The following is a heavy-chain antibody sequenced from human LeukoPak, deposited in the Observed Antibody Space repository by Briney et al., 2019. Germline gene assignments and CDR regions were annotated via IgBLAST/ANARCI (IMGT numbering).Heavy chain of an antibody. J-gene: IGHJ4*02. CDR1: GGSFSGYY. V-gene: IGHV4-34*01. CDR2: INHSGST. Sequence: KPSETLSLTCAVYGGSFSGYYRSWIRQPPGKGLEWIGEINHSGSTNYNPSLKSRVTISIDTSENQFSLKLSSVTAADTAVYYCARRPTIAVAVYGPNFDYWGQGTLVTVSS. D-gene: IGHD6-19*01. CDR3: ARRPTIAVAVYGPNFDY.